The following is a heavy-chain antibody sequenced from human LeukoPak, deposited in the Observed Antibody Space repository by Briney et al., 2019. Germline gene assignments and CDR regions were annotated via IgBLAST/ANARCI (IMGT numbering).Heavy chain of an antibody. CDR1: GGSFRGCY. D-gene: IGHD5-12*01. J-gene: IGHJ4*02. CDR3: ARVMDEGVATIFVYFDY. CDR2: IRHSGST. V-gene: IGHV4-34*01. Sequence: AETLSLTCALYGGSFRGCYWSGIRQPPGKGLEGIGEIRHSGSTNYNPSLKSRVTISVDTSKNQFSLKLSSVTAADTAVYYCARVMDEGVATIFVYFDYWGQGTLVTVSS.